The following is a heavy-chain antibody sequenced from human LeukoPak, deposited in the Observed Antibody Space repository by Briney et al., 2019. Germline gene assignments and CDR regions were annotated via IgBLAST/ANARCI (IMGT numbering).Heavy chain of an antibody. J-gene: IGHJ4*02. CDR1: GFTFSSYS. V-gene: IGHV3-48*02. CDR2: ISVSSSTI. CDR3: ARRKDSDY. Sequence: GGSLRLSCAASGFTFSSYSMNWVRQAPGKGLEWVSYISVSSSTIYYADSVKGRFTISRDNAKNSLYLQMNRLRDEDTAVYYCARRKDSDYWGQGTLVTVSS. D-gene: IGHD1-14*01.